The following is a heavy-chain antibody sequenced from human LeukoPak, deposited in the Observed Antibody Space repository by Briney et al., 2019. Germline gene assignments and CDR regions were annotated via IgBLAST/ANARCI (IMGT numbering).Heavy chain of an antibody. V-gene: IGHV3-30*04. CDR1: GFTFSSYA. CDR2: ISYDGSNK. CDR3: AREEITMVRGVYGMDV. Sequence: GGSLRLSCAASGFTFSSYAMHWVRQAPGKGLEWVAVISYDGSNKYYTDSVKGRFTISRDNSKNTLYLQMNSLRAEDTAVYYCAREEITMVRGVYGMDVWGQGTTVTVSS. D-gene: IGHD3-10*01. J-gene: IGHJ6*02.